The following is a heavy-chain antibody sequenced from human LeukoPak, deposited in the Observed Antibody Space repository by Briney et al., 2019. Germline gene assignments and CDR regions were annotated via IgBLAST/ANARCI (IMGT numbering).Heavy chain of an antibody. CDR3: ARDLFYGGNSGLGY. V-gene: IGHV4-59*01. CDR1: GGSISSYY. CDR2: IYYSGST. D-gene: IGHD4-23*01. J-gene: IGHJ4*02. Sequence: SETLSLTCTVPGGSISSYYWSWIRQPPGKGLEWIGYIYYSGSTNYNPSLKSRVTISVDTSKNQFPLKLSSVTAADTAVYYCARDLFYGGNSGLGYWGQGTLVTVSS.